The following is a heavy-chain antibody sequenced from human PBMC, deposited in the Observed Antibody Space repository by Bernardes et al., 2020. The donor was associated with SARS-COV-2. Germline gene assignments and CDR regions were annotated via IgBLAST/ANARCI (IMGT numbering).Heavy chain of an antibody. Sequence: GGSLRLSCAASGFIFRSQGMHWVRQAPGKGLEWVAAISDDYGPNKYYADYVKGRFTISRDNSKNTLYLQMNSLRAEDTAVYYCARWDGSGTKYFGYWGQGTLVTVSS. CDR2: ISDDYGPNK. J-gene: IGHJ4*02. D-gene: IGHD3-10*01. CDR3: ARWDGSGTKYFGY. CDR1: GFIFRSQG. V-gene: IGHV3-33*01.